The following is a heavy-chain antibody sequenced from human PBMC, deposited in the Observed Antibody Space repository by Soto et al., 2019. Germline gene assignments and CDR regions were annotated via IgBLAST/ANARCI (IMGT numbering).Heavy chain of an antibody. CDR1: GGTFSSYT. V-gene: IGHV1-69*02. D-gene: IGHD4-17*01. J-gene: IGHJ3*02. CDR3: ARIKYGDYEGGAFDI. CDR2: IIPILGIA. Sequence: QVQLVQSGAEVKKPGSSVKVSCKASGGTFSSYTISWVRQAPGQGLEWMGRIIPILGIANYAQKSQGRVTITADKSTSTAYMELSSLRFEDTAVYYCARIKYGDYEGGAFDIWGQGTMVTVSS.